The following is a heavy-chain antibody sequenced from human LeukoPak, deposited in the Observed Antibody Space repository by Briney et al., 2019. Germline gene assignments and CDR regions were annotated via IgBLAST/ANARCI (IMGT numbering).Heavy chain of an antibody. CDR2: IYSGGST. D-gene: IGHD6-19*01. CDR3: ARAGSSGWDENAFDI. V-gene: IGHV3-53*01. J-gene: IGHJ3*02. CDR1: GFTVSSNY. Sequence: PGGSLRLSCAASGFTVSSNYMSWVRRAPGKGLEWVSVIYSGGSTYYADSVKGRFTISRDNSKNTLYLQMNSLRAEDTAVYYCARAGSSGWDENAFDIWGQGTMVTVSS.